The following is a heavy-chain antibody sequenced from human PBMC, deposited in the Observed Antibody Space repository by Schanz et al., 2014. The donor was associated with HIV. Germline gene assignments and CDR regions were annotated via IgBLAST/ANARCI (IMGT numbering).Heavy chain of an antibody. J-gene: IGHJ2*01. CDR2: INPSGGST. Sequence: QVHLVQSGAEVRRPGASVKVSCKASGYTFTTYYMHWVRQAPGQGLEWMGIINPSGGSTSYAQKFQGRVTMTRDTSTSTVYMQLSSLRSEDTAVYYCARSETIAARPVWYFDLWGRGTLVTVSS. D-gene: IGHD6-6*01. CDR3: ARSETIAARPVWYFDL. CDR1: GYTFTTYY. V-gene: IGHV1-46*01.